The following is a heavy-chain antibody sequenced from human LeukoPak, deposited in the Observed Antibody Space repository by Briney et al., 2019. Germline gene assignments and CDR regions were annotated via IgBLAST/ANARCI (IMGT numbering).Heavy chain of an antibody. D-gene: IGHD6-13*01. CDR2: ISGSGGST. V-gene: IGHV3-23*01. J-gene: IGHJ4*02. CDR1: GFTFSSYA. CDR3: ARGIAAAGSIF. Sequence: GGSLRLSCAASGFTFSSYAMSWVRQAPGKGLEWVSTISGSGGSTYYADSVKGRFTISRDKSKNTLYLQMNSLRAEDTAVYYCARGIAAAGSIFWGQGTLVTVSS.